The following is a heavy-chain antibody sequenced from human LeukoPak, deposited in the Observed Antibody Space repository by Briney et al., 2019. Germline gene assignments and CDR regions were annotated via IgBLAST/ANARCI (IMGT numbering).Heavy chain of an antibody. CDR3: AREKSYYDILTGYYSNPLFDY. Sequence: PSETLSLTCTVSGYSISSGYYWGWIRQPPGKGLEWIGSIYHSGSTYYNPSLKSRVTISVDTSKNQFSLKLSSVTAADTAVYYCAREKSYYDILTGYYSNPLFDYWGQGTLVTVSS. V-gene: IGHV4-38-2*02. CDR1: GYSISSGYY. D-gene: IGHD3-9*01. CDR2: IYHSGST. J-gene: IGHJ4*02.